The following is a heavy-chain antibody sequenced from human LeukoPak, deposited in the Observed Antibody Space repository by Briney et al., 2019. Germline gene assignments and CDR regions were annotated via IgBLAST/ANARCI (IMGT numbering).Heavy chain of an antibody. CDR3: ARGPQTVDHPLYAFDI. D-gene: IGHD1-14*01. J-gene: IGHJ3*02. CDR1: GGSISSGSYY. V-gene: IGHV4-61*02. CDR2: IYTSGST. Sequence: SETLSLTCTASGGSISSGSYYWSWIRQPAGKGLEWIGRIYTSGSTNYNPSLKSRVTISVDTSKNQFSLKLSSVTAADTAVYYCARGPQTVDHPLYAFDIWGQGTMVTVSS.